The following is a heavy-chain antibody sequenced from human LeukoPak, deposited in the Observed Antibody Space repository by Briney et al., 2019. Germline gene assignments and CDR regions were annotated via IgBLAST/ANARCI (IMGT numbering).Heavy chain of an antibody. CDR2: INPNSGGT. Sequence: ASVKVSCKVSRHTPAVYYMQWVRPPPRQGREWMGWINPNSGGTNHAQKFQGRVTMTRDTSISTAYMELGRLRSDDTAVYYCARDPKPEYGMDVWGQGTTVTVSS. CDR1: RHTPAVYY. J-gene: IGHJ6*02. V-gene: IGHV1-2*02. CDR3: ARDPKPEYGMDV.